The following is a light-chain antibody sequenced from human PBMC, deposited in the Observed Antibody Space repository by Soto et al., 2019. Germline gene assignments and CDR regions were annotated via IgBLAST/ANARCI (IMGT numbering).Light chain of an antibody. V-gene: IGLV2-8*01. Sequence: QSALTQPPSVSGSPGQSVTISCTGTSRDVGAYNYVSWYQKYPGKAPKLMIHEVNQRPSGVPAHFSGSKSGNTASLTVYGLQTEDEADYYCSAFAATNTFEVLFGGGTKLTVL. CDR1: SRDVGAYNY. CDR2: EVN. J-gene: IGLJ3*02. CDR3: SAFAATNTFEVL.